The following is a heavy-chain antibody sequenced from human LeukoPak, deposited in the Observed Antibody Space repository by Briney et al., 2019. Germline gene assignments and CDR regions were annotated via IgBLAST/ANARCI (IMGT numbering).Heavy chain of an antibody. CDR3: ARVRCSSTSCYYSDY. CDR1: XYTFTXYY. Sequence: VTVSCKXXXYTFTXYYMHWVGQAPGKGGEGMGWINPNSGGTNYAQKFQGRVTMTRDTSISTAYMELSRLRSDDTAVYYCARVRCSSTSCYYSDYWGQGTLVTVSS. D-gene: IGHD2-2*01. V-gene: IGHV1-2*02. CDR2: INPNSGGT. J-gene: IGHJ4*02.